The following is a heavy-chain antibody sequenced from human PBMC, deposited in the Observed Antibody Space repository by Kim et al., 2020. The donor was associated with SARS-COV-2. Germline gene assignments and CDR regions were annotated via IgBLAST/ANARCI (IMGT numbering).Heavy chain of an antibody. CDR1: GFTFSSYG. J-gene: IGHJ4*02. CDR3: ASLSIAAAGTETNFDY. CDR2: IWYDGSNK. V-gene: IGHV3-33*01. Sequence: GGSLRLSCAASGFTFSSYGMHWVRQAPGKGLEWVAVIWYDGSNKYYADSVKGRFTISRDNSKNTLYLQMNSLRAEDTAVYYCASLSIAAAGTETNFDYWGQGTLVTVSS. D-gene: IGHD6-13*01.